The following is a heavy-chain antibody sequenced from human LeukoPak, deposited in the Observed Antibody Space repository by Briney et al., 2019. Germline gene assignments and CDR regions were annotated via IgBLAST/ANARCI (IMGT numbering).Heavy chain of an antibody. V-gene: IGHV3-30*02. D-gene: IGHD2-2*01. Sequence: PGGSLRLSCAASGFTFSNYGMHWVRQAPGKGLEWVAFIHYDGSDKYYVDSVKGRFTISRDNSRNTLYLQMNSLRPEDTAVYYCAKMPPDYWGQGTLVTVSS. J-gene: IGHJ4*02. CDR2: IHYDGSDK. CDR1: GFTFSNYG. CDR3: AKMPPDY.